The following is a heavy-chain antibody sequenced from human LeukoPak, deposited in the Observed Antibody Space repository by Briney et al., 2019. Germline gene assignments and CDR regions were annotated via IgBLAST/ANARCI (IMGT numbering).Heavy chain of an antibody. CDR3: ASSGQDWYFDL. V-gene: IGHV1-69*13. J-gene: IGHJ2*01. D-gene: IGHD3-10*01. Sequence: SVKVSCKASGYTFTGYYMRWVRQAPGQGLEWMGGIIPIFGTANYAQKFQGRVTITADESTSTAYMELSSLRSEDTAVYYCASSGQDWYFDLWGRGTLVTVSS. CDR2: IIPIFGTA. CDR1: GYTFTGYY.